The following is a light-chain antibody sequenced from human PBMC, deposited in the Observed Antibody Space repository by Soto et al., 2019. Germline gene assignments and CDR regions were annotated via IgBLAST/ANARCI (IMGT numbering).Light chain of an antibody. V-gene: IGLV1-47*01. J-gene: IGLJ1*01. CDR1: SSNIGSDF. Sequence: QSALTQPPSASRTPGQRVTISCSGSSSNIGSDFVYWYQQLPGTAPKLLIYHNYQRPSGVPDRFSGSKSGTSGSLAISDLRSEDEADYYCSAWDDSLSAYVFGAGTKVTVL. CDR2: HNY. CDR3: SAWDDSLSAYV.